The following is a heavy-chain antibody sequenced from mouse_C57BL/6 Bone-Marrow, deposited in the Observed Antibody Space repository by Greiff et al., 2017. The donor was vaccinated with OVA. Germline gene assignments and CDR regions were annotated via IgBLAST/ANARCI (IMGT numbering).Heavy chain of an antibody. CDR2: IYPGSGST. CDR1: GYTFTSYW. D-gene: IGHD1-1*01. V-gene: IGHV1-55*01. J-gene: IGHJ3*01. CDR3: ARDGSSPAWFAY. Sequence: QVQLQQPGAELVKPGASVKMSCKASGYTFTSYWITWVKQRPGQGLEWIGDIYPGSGSTNYNEKFKSKATLTVDTSSSTAYMQLSSLTSEDSAVYCCARDGSSPAWFAYWGQGTLVTVSA.